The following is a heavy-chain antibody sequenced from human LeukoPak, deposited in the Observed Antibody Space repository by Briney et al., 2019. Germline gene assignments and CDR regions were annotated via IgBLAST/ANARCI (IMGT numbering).Heavy chain of an antibody. CDR2: IYSDNT. D-gene: IGHD3-10*01. J-gene: IGHJ4*02. V-gene: IGHV3-53*01. CDR3: ARELTGPYGSGSHFDY. Sequence: GGSLRLSCTVSGFTVSSNSMSWVRQAPGKGLEWVSFIYSDNTHYSDSVKGRFTISRDNYKSTVNLQMNSLRAEDTAVYYCARELTGPYGSGSHFDYWGQGTLVTVSS. CDR1: GFTVSSNS.